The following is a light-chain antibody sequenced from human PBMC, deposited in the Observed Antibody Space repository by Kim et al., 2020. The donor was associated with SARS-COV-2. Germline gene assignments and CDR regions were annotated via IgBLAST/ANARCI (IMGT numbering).Light chain of an antibody. CDR1: AVAVPSGHF. V-gene: IGLV7-46*01. CDR2: DTH. CDR3: LLSYSDSRV. Sequence: PGETVTLTRDSRAVAVPSGHFPHTCQQKPGEDPTTLIYDTHERHSCTPARFSGSLLGGKAALSLSGAQAEGETDYYCLLSYSDSRVFGGGTQLTVL. J-gene: IGLJ2*01.